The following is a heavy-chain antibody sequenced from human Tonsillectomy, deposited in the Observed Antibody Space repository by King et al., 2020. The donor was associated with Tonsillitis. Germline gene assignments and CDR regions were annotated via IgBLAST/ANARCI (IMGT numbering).Heavy chain of an antibody. CDR1: GFTFDDYA. D-gene: IGHD2-15*01. Sequence: QLVQSGGGLVQPGRSLRLSCTASGFTFDDYAMHWVRQAPGKGLEWVSSISWNSGKIGYAYSVTGRFTISRDNAKNSLYLQMNSVRPEDTAFYLCVKEGYSCSGASCSYAEYFQDWGQGTLVTVAS. CDR2: ISWNSGKI. CDR3: VKEGYSCSGASCSYAEYFQD. J-gene: IGHJ1*01. V-gene: IGHV3-9*01.